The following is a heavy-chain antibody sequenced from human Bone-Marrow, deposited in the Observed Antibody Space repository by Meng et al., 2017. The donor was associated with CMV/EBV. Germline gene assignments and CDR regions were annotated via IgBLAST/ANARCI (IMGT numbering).Heavy chain of an antibody. V-gene: IGHV3-7*01. CDR1: GFTFSSYS. CDR2: INQDGGER. D-gene: IGHD3-3*01. J-gene: IGHJ4*02. CDR3: ARGGIFWSGYWTAGSFDY. Sequence: GESLKISCAASGFTFSSYSMNWVRQAPGKGLECVANINQDGGERHYVDSVKGRFTISRDNAKNSLYLQMNSLRIEDTAVYYCARGGIFWSGYWTAGSFDYWGQGSLVTVAS.